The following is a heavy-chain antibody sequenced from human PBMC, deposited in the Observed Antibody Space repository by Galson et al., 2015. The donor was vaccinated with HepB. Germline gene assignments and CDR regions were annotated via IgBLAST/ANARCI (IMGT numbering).Heavy chain of an antibody. CDR2: ISSSSSTI. CDR1: GFTFSSYS. D-gene: IGHD4-17*01. V-gene: IGHV3-48*02. J-gene: IGHJ6*02. Sequence: SLRLSCAASGFTFSSYSMNWVRQAPGKGLECVSYISSSSSTIYYADSVKGRFTISRDNAKNSLFLQMNSLRDEDTAVYYCARDGTDYGDYHGMDVWGQGTTVTVSS. CDR3: ARDGTDYGDYHGMDV.